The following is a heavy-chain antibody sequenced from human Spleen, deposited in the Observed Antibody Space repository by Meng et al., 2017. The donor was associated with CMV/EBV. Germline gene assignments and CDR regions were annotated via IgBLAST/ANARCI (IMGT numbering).Heavy chain of an antibody. CDR3: ARGSVAATSRYYYYGMDV. Sequence: ASVKVSCKASGYTFTGYYMHWVRQAPGQGLEWMGWINPNSGGTNYAQKFQGRVTMTRDTSISTAYMELSRLRSDDTAVYYCARGSVAATSRYYYYGMDVWGRGTTVTVSS. CDR1: GYTFTGYY. V-gene: IGHV1-2*02. CDR2: INPNSGGT. D-gene: IGHD2-15*01. J-gene: IGHJ6*02.